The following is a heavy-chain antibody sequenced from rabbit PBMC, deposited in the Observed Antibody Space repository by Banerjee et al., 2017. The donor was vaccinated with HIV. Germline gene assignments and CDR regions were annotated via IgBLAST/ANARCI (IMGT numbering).Heavy chain of an antibody. D-gene: IGHD4-1*01. Sequence: QEQLEESGGDLVKPEGSLTLTCTASGFSFSNKYVMCWVRQAPGKGLEWIGCIYAGSSGFTYYASWAKGRFTISKTSSTTVTLQMTSLTAADTATYFCARDLAGVIGWNFNLWGQGTLVTVS. CDR3: ARDLAGVIGWNFNL. J-gene: IGHJ4*01. CDR1: GFSFSNKYV. V-gene: IGHV1S45*01. CDR2: IYAGSSGFT.